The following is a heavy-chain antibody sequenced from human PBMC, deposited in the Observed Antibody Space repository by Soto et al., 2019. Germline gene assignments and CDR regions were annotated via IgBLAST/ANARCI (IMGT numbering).Heavy chain of an antibody. Sequence: LSLTCAASGFTVSSNYMSWVRQAPGKGLEWVSVIYSGGSTYYADSVKGRFTISRDNSKNTLYLQMNSLRAEDTAVYYCARDLIDQTGTRAFDIWGQGTMVTVSS. J-gene: IGHJ3*02. D-gene: IGHD7-27*01. CDR1: GFTVSSNY. CDR2: IYSGGST. V-gene: IGHV3-53*01. CDR3: ARDLIDQTGTRAFDI.